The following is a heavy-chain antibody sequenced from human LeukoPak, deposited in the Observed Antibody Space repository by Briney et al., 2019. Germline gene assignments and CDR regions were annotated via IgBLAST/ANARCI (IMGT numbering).Heavy chain of an antibody. J-gene: IGHJ4*02. CDR1: GGSISNYY. CDR3: ARSDGGPNVDY. Sequence: PSETLSLTCTVSGGSISNYYWSWIRQPPGKGLEWIGYIYYSGSTNYNPSLKSRVTISVDTSKNQFSLKLSSVTAADTAVYYCARSDGGPNVDYWGQGTLVTVSS. CDR2: IYYSGST. D-gene: IGHD3-10*01. V-gene: IGHV4-59*08.